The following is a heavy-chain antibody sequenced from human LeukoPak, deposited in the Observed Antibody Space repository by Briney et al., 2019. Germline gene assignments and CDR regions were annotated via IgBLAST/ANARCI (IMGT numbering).Heavy chain of an antibody. CDR3: AKGGGSRYSGLDF. J-gene: IGHJ4*02. D-gene: IGHD2-15*01. V-gene: IGHV3-23*01. CDR2: ISGSGGDT. Sequence: GGSMRLSCAASGFTFSSYAMSWVRQAPGKGLEWVSAISGSGGDTHYADSVKGRLTIYRDNSKNTLYLQMNSLRAEDTAVYYCAKGGGSRYSGLDFWGQGTLVTVSS. CDR1: GFTFSSYA.